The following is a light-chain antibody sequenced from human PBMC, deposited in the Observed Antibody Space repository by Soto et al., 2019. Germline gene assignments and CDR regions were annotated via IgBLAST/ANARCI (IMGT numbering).Light chain of an antibody. CDR2: GAS. CDR3: QHYVERSPIT. Sequence: EIVVTQSPCTLSLSPGERATLSCRASQSVSSSYLAWYQQKPGQAPRLLIYGASSRATGIPDRFSGSGSGTDFTLTISRLEPEDFALYYCQHYVERSPITFGQGTRLEI. CDR1: QSVSSSY. J-gene: IGKJ5*01. V-gene: IGKV3-20*01.